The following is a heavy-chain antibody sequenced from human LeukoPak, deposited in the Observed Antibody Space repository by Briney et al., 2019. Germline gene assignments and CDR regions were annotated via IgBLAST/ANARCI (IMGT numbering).Heavy chain of an antibody. D-gene: IGHD3-3*01. V-gene: IGHV3-20*04. CDR1: GFTFDDYG. CDR2: INWNGGST. J-gene: IGHJ4*02. Sequence: GGSLRLSCAASGFTFDDYGMSWVRQAPGKGLEWVPGINWNGGSTGYADSVKGRFTISRDNAKNSLYLQMNSLRAEDTALYYCARSGGFGVVTYYFDYWGQGTLVTVSS. CDR3: ARSGGFGVVTYYFDY.